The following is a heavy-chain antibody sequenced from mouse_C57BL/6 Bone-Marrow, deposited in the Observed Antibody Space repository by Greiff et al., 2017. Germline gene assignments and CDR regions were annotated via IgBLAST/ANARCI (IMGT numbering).Heavy chain of an antibody. Sequence: VQLQQPGAELVRPGTSVKLSCKASGYTFTSYWMHWVKQRPGQGLEWIGVIDPADSYTNYNQKFKGKATLTVDTSSSTAYMQLSSLTSEDSAVYYCARSGFGYGGQGTLVTVSA. CDR1: GYTFTSYW. CDR2: IDPADSYT. J-gene: IGHJ3*01. CDR3: ARSGFGY. V-gene: IGHV1-59*01.